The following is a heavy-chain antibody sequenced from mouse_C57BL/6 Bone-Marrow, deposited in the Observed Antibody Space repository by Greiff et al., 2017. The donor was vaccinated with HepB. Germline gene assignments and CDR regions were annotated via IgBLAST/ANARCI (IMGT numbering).Heavy chain of an antibody. Sequence: EVHLVESGGGLVQPGGSLKLSCAASGFTFSDYYMYWVRQTPEKRLEWVAYISNGGGSTYYPDTVKGRFTLSRDNAKNTLYLQMSRLKSEDTAVYYCARRYGNYGYFDVWGTGTTVTVSS. V-gene: IGHV5-12*01. CDR2: ISNGGGST. D-gene: IGHD2-1*01. J-gene: IGHJ1*03. CDR1: GFTFSDYY. CDR3: ARRYGNYGYFDV.